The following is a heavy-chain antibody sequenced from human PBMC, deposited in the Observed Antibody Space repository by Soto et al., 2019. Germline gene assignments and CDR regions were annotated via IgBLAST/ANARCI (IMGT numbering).Heavy chain of an antibody. CDR2: IYSRPNYI. D-gene: IGHD6-6*01. CDR3: GREKEDEGSSSLRVYYGVDV. CDR1: GFTLNNYR. V-gene: IGHV3-21*06. Sequence: EVQLLQSGGGPVQSGGSLRLSCVASGFTLNNYRMTWVRQGPGKGLEWVASIYSRPNYIHYTESVRGRFTISRDNAKNSVFLQMNSLRVEDAAVYYCGREKEDEGSSSLRVYYGVDVWGQGTSVTVSS. J-gene: IGHJ6*02.